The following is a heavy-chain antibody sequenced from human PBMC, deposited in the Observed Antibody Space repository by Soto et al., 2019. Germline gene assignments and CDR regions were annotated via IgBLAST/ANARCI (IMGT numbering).Heavy chain of an antibody. CDR2: ISYDGSNK. V-gene: IGHV3-30-3*01. Sequence: QVQLVESGGGVVQPGRSLRLSCAASGFTFSSYAMHWVRQAPGKGLEWVAVISYDGSNKYYADSVKGRFTISRDNSKNTLYLQMNSLRAEDTAVYYCARTGHVLLEWLSSWGQGTLVTVSS. CDR3: ARTGHVLLEWLSS. J-gene: IGHJ4*02. CDR1: GFTFSSYA. D-gene: IGHD3-3*01.